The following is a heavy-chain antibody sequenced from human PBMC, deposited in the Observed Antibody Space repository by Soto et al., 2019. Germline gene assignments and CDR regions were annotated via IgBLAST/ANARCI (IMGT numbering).Heavy chain of an antibody. D-gene: IGHD3-10*01. V-gene: IGHV4-39*01. CDR1: GGSISSSSYY. CDR2: IYYSGST. CDR3: ARLGYYGSQKPVGWFDP. Sequence: SETLSLTCTVSGGSISSSSYYWGWIRQPPGKGLEWIGSIYYSGSTYYNPSLKSRVTISVDTSKNQFSLKLSSVTAADTAVYYCARLGYYGSQKPVGWFDPWGQGTLVTVSS. J-gene: IGHJ5*02.